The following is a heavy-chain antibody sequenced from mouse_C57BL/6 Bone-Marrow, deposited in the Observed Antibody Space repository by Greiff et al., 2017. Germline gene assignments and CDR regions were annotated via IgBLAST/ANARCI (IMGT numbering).Heavy chain of an antibody. J-gene: IGHJ4*01. CDR2: INPNNGGT. D-gene: IGHD2-5*01. Sequence: EVKLQESGPELVKPGASVKIPCKASGYTFTDYNMDWVKQSHGKSLEWIGDINPNNGGTIYNQKFKGKATLTVDKFSSTAYMELRSLTSEDTAVYYCARYSNSLYAMDYWGQGTSVTVSS. CDR1: GYTFTDYN. CDR3: ARYSNSLYAMDY. V-gene: IGHV1-18*01.